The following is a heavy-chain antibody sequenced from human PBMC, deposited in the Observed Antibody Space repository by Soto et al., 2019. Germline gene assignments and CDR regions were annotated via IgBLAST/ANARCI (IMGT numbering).Heavy chain of an antibody. D-gene: IGHD1-26*01. CDR3: ARRWGPTFDF. J-gene: IGHJ4*02. V-gene: IGHV4-59*01. CDR2: IYYSGST. CDR1: GVYISRYY. Sequence: PSETLSLTCAVSGVYISRYYWSWIRQPPGKGLEWIGYIYYSGSTNYNPSLKSQVTISVDTSKNQFSLKLSSVTAADTAVYYCARRWGPTFDFWGQGTLVTVSS.